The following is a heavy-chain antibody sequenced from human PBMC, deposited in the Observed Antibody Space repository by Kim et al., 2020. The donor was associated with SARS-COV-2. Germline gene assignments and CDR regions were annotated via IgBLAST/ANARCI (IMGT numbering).Heavy chain of an antibody. CDR3: ARYCSSTSCYHWFDP. Sequence: SLKRRVTISVDTSKNQFSLKLSSVTAADTAVYYCARYCSSTSCYHWFDPWGQGTLVTVSS. V-gene: IGHV4-59*01. J-gene: IGHJ5*02. D-gene: IGHD2-2*01.